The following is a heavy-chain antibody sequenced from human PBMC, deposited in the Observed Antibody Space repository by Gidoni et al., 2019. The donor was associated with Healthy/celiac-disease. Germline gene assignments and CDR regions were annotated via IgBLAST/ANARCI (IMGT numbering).Heavy chain of an antibody. CDR2: ISWNSGSI. D-gene: IGHD3-10*01. Sequence: EVQLVESGGGLVQPGRSLRLSCAASGFTFDDYAMHWVRQAPGKGLEWVSGISWNSGSIGYADSVKGRFTISRDNAKNSLYLQMNSLRAEDTALYYCAKAQNPYYGSGYFDYWGQGTLVTVSS. CDR3: AKAQNPYYGSGYFDY. CDR1: GFTFDDYA. V-gene: IGHV3-9*01. J-gene: IGHJ4*02.